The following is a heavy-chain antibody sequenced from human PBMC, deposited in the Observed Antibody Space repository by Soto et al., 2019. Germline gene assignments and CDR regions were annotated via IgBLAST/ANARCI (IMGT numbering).Heavy chain of an antibody. Sequence: RSLTCTVSGGSISSGDYYWSWIRQPPGKGLEWIGYIYYSGSTYYNPSLKSRVTISVDTSKNQFSLKLSSVTAADTAVYYCARDRIVVPAAIRYYYYGMDVWGQGTTVTVSS. CDR1: GGSISSGDYY. V-gene: IGHV4-30-4*01. CDR2: IYYSGST. CDR3: ARDRIVVPAAIRYYYYGMDV. J-gene: IGHJ6*02. D-gene: IGHD2-2*02.